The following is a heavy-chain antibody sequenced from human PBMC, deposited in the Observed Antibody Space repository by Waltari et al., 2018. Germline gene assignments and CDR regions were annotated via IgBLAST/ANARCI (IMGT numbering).Heavy chain of an antibody. CDR2: ISSSGSTI. J-gene: IGHJ5*02. CDR1: GFTFSSYE. D-gene: IGHD6-19*01. V-gene: IGHV3-48*03. Sequence: EVQLVESGGGLVQPGGSLRLSCAASGFTFSSYEMNSVRQAPGKGLEWVSYISSSGSTIYYADSVKGRFTISRDNAKNSLYLQMNSLRAEDTAVYYCARSRGQWLVGGNWFDPWGQGTLVTVSS. CDR3: ARSRGQWLVGGNWFDP.